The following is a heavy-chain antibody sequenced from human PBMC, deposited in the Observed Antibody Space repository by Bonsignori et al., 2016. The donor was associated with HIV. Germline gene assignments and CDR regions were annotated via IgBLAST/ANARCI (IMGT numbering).Heavy chain of an antibody. CDR1: GFTFSSYG. CDR3: AKVQHGGSYWAQNWFDP. V-gene: IGHV3-30*02. D-gene: IGHD1-26*01. CDR2: IRYDGSNK. J-gene: IGHJ5*02. Sequence: GESLKISCAASGFTFSSYGMHWVRQAPGKGLEWVAFIRYDGSNKYYADSVKGRSTISRDNSKNTLYLQMNSLRAEDTAVYYCAKVQHGGSYWAQNWFDPWGQGTLVTVSS.